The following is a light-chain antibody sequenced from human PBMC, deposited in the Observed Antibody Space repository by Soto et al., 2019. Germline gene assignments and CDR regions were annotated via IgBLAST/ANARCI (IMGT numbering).Light chain of an antibody. V-gene: IGLV2-8*01. J-gene: IGLJ3*02. CDR2: EVS. CDR1: SSDIGAYIY. Sequence: QSALTQPPSASGSPGQSVTISCTGTSSDIGAYIYVSWYQQHPGKAPKLMISEVSRRPSGVPERFSGSKSGNTASLTVSGLQADDEAHYYCSSHAGSNNLVFGGGTKLTVL. CDR3: SSHAGSNNLV.